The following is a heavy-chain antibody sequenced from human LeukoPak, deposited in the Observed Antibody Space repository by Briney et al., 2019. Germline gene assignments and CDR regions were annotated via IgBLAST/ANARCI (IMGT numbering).Heavy chain of an antibody. D-gene: IGHD4-17*01. V-gene: IGHV4-34*01. Sequence: SETLSLTCAVSGVSFNNYYWSWVRQTPGKGLEWIGEINHSGYTNDSPSLKSRVTLSIDTSRKRFSLNLRSVTVADTGIYYCTRMTTGHDYWGQGTLVTVSS. J-gene: IGHJ4*02. CDR3: TRMTTGHDY. CDR2: INHSGYT. CDR1: GVSFNNYY.